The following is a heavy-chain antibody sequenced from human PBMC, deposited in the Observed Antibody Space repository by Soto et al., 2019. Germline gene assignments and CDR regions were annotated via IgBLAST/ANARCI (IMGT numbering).Heavy chain of an antibody. Sequence: ASVKVSCKASGYSFTSYDISWVRQAPGEGLEWMGWISPYNGHTNYAQDFQGRLTMTKDTSTSTAYMELRSLRSDDTAVYYCARDNGALAFDIWGQGKMVTVS. J-gene: IGHJ3*02. CDR2: ISPYNGHT. D-gene: IGHD2-8*01. V-gene: IGHV1-18*01. CDR1: GYSFTSYD. CDR3: ARDNGALAFDI.